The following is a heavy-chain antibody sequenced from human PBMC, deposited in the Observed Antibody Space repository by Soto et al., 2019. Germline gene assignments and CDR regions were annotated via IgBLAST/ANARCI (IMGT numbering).Heavy chain of an antibody. D-gene: IGHD3-3*01. CDR2: IIPIFGTA. Sequence: QVQLVQSGAEVKKPGSSVKVSCKASGGTFSSYAISWVRQAPGQVLEWMGGIIPIFGTANYAQKFQGRVTITADKSTSTAYMELSSLRSEDTAVYYCAREAGYDFWSGSYAFDIWGQGTMVTVSS. CDR1: GGTFSSYA. CDR3: AREAGYDFWSGSYAFDI. V-gene: IGHV1-69*06. J-gene: IGHJ3*02.